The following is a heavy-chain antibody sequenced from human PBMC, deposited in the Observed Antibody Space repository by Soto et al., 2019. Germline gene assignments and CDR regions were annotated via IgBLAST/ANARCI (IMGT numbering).Heavy chain of an antibody. J-gene: IGHJ6*03. D-gene: IGHD5-12*01. CDR3: ARISVASRYMDV. CDR1: GGSISSSSYY. V-gene: IGHV4-39*01. Sequence: TLSLTCTVSGGSISSSSYYWGWIRQSPGKGLEWIGSFYYSGSTYYSPSLRSRVTISGDTSRKQISLRLSSVTAADTAVYYCARISVASRYMDVWGKGTTVTGSS. CDR2: FYYSGST.